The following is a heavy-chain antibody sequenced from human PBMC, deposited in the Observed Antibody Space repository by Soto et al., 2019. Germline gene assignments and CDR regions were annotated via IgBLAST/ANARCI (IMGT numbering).Heavy chain of an antibody. D-gene: IGHD5-18*01. CDR1: GYPFNSYH. CDR3: ARGREISFGYNWFDP. CDR2: INPTEGRT. Sequence: QVQLVQSGAEVRKPGASVKLSCQTSGYPFNSYHMHWVRQAPGQGLEWMGVINPTEGRTRYSQKFQDRFTMTRDKSTSTVYMELSSLRYEDTAIYFCARGREISFGYNWFDPWGQGTLVTVSS. J-gene: IGHJ5*02. V-gene: IGHV1-46*02.